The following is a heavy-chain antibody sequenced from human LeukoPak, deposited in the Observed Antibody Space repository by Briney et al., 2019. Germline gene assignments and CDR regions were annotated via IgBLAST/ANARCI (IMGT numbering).Heavy chain of an antibody. Sequence: AGGSLRLSCAASGFTFSTYWMSWVRQAPGKGLERVANIRTDGGATNYLDSVKGRFTISRDNAKNSLFLQMNNLRGEDTALYFCARERPRGASAFEIWGQGTRVTVSS. V-gene: IGHV3-7*01. CDR3: ARERPRGASAFEI. CDR2: IRTDGGAT. J-gene: IGHJ3*02. CDR1: GFTFSTYW.